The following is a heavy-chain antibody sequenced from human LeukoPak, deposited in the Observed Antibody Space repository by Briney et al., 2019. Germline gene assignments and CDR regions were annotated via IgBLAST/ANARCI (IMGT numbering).Heavy chain of an antibody. V-gene: IGHV4-34*01. CDR3: ARVAIEYISSGSNYYYYYMDV. CDR2: INHSGST. J-gene: IGHJ6*03. D-gene: IGHD6-6*01. Sequence: SETLSLNRAVHGVSFSGYYWSWIRQPPRKGLEWIGEINHSGSTNCNPSLKSRVTISVDTSKIQFSLKLSSVTAADTAVYYCARVAIEYISSGSNYYYYYMDVWGKGTTVTVSS. CDR1: GVSFSGYY.